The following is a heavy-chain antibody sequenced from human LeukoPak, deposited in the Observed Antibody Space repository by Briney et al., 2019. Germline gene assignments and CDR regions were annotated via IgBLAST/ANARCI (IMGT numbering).Heavy chain of an antibody. D-gene: IGHD2-2*01. Sequence: PGGSLRLSCAASGFTFSSYAMHWVRQAPGKGLEWVAVISYDGSNKYYADSVKGRFTISRDNSKNTLYLQMNSLRAEDTAVYYCARDHRDIVVVPAAVYYYYYMDVWGKGTTVTVSS. CDR3: ARDHRDIVVVPAAVYYYYYMDV. CDR2: ISYDGSNK. J-gene: IGHJ6*03. CDR1: GFTFSSYA. V-gene: IGHV3-30*04.